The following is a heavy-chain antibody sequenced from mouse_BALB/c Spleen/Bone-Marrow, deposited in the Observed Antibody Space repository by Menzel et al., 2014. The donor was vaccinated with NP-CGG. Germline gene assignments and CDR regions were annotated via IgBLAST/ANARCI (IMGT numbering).Heavy chain of an antibody. V-gene: IGHV7-3*02. J-gene: IGHJ3*01. CDR2: IRNKANGYTT. Sequence: EVQLVESGGGLVQPGGSLRLSCATSGFTFTDYYMNWVRQPPGKALEWLGFIRNKANGYTTEYSASVKGRFTISRDNSQSILYLQMNALRAEDSATYYCAREGGYYVGSAYWGQGTLVTVSA. CDR3: AREGGYYVGSAY. D-gene: IGHD2-3*01. CDR1: GFTFTDYY.